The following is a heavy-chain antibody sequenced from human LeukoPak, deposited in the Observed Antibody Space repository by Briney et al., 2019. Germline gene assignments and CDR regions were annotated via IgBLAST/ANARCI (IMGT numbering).Heavy chain of an antibody. J-gene: IGHJ4*02. D-gene: IGHD5-18*01. CDR1: GGSISNYY. CDR3: ARHVWGHSSGIFDY. V-gene: IGHV4-4*07. Sequence: PSETLSLTCTVSGGSISNYYWSWIRQPAGKGLEWIGRIYTSGSTNYNPSLKSRVTMSVDTSKNQFSLKLSSVTAADTAVYYCARHVWGHSSGIFDYWGQGTLVTVSS. CDR2: IYTSGST.